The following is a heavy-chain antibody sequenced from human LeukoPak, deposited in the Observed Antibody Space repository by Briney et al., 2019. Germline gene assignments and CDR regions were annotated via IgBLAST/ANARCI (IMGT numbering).Heavy chain of an antibody. Sequence: GGSLRLSCAASGFTFSTYGMHWVRQAPGKGLEWVAVIWYDGSNKYYADSVEGRFTISRDNSKNTLYLQMNSLRAEDTAVYYCARTPRLYSYPKVRGPGFDYWGQGTLVTVSS. J-gene: IGHJ4*02. CDR1: GFTFSTYG. CDR3: ARTPRLYSYPKVRGPGFDY. D-gene: IGHD5-18*01. V-gene: IGHV3-33*01. CDR2: IWYDGSNK.